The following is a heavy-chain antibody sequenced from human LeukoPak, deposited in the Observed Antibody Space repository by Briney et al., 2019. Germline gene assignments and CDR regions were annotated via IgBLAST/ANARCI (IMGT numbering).Heavy chain of an antibody. V-gene: IGHV3-7*01. Sequence: PGGCLRLSCAASGFSFSSYWMSWVRQAPGKGLECEANIKFDGSEKYYVDSVKGRFTISRDNAKDSLYLQMNNLRAEDTAVYHCARNRGLDNWGQGTLVTVSS. CDR2: IKFDGSEK. CDR1: GFSFSSYW. D-gene: IGHD3-16*01. CDR3: ARNRGLDN. J-gene: IGHJ4*02.